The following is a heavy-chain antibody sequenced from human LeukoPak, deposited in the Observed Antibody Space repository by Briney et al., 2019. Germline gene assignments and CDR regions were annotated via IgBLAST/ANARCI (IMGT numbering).Heavy chain of an antibody. CDR3: ARGGEMATIDYFDY. Sequence: SETLSLTCTVSGGSISSSSYYWGWIRQPPGKGLEWIGSISYSGSTYYNPSLKSRVTISVDTSKKQFSLKLSSVTAADTAVYYCARGGEMATIDYFDYWGQGTLVTVSS. J-gene: IGHJ4*02. CDR2: ISYSGST. D-gene: IGHD5-24*01. V-gene: IGHV4-39*07. CDR1: GGSISSSSYY.